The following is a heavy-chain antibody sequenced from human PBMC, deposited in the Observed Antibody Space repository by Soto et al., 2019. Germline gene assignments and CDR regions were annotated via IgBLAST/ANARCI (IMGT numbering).Heavy chain of an antibody. J-gene: IGHJ6*02. D-gene: IGHD1-26*01. V-gene: IGHV3-21*01. CDR2: ISSSSSYI. Sequence: EVQLVESGGGLVKPGGSLRLSCAASGFTFSSYSMNWVRQAPGKGLEWVSSISSSSSYIYYADSVKGRFTISRDNAKNSLYLQMNSLRAEDTAVYYCARLRSRREDYYYGMDVWGQGTTVTVSS. CDR3: ARLRSRREDYYYGMDV. CDR1: GFTFSSYS.